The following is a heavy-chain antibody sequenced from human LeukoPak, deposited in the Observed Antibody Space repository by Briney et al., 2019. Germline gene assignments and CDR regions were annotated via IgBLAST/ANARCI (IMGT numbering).Heavy chain of an antibody. D-gene: IGHD3-22*01. CDR2: IKQDGSEK. V-gene: IGHV3-7*01. CDR1: GFTFSRYW. CDR3: ARASVNYYDSSGYWAFDY. Sequence: GGSLRLSCAASGFTFSRYWMSWVRQAPGKGLEWVANIKQDGSEKDYVDSVKGRFTISRDNAKNSLYLQMNSLRAEDTAVYYCARASVNYYDSSGYWAFDYWGQGTLVTVSS. J-gene: IGHJ4*02.